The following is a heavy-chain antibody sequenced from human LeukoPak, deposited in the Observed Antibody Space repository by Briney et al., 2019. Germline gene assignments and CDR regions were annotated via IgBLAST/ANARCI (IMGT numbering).Heavy chain of an antibody. CDR2: INPNSGGT. CDR3: ARGEYYDFWSGYYQFDP. CDR1: GYTFTGYY. D-gene: IGHD3-3*01. J-gene: IGHJ5*02. V-gene: IGHV1-2*02. Sequence: ASVKVSYKASGYTFTGYYMHWVRQAPGQGLEWMGWINPNSGGTNYAQKFQGRVTMTRDTSISTAYMELSRLRSDDTAVYYCARGEYYDFWSGYYQFDPWGQGTLVTVSS.